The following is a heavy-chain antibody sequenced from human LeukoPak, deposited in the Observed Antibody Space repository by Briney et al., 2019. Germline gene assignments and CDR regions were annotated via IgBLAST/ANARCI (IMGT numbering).Heavy chain of an antibody. J-gene: IGHJ2*01. CDR1: GGSISSSSYS. V-gene: IGHV4-61*01. CDR3: ARDPYRGVISPLDWYFDL. D-gene: IGHD3-10*01. CDR2: IYYSGST. Sequence: PSETLSLTCTVSGGSISSSSYSWSWIRQPPGKGLEWIGYIYYSGSTNYNPSLKSRVTISVDTSKNQFSLKLSSVTAADTAVYYCARDPYRGVISPLDWYFDLWGRGTLVTVSS.